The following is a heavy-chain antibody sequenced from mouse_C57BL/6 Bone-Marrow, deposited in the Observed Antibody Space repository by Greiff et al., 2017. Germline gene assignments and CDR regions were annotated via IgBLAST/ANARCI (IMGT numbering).Heavy chain of an antibody. CDR2: IDPSDSYT. D-gene: IGHD1-1*01. CDR3: ADYYGSSYPYWYFDV. J-gene: IGHJ1*03. Sequence: QVQLKQPGAELVKPGASVKLSCKASGYTFTSYWMQWVKQRPGQGLEWIGEIDPSDSYTNYNQKFKGKATLTVDTSSSTAYMQLSSLTSEDSAVYYCADYYGSSYPYWYFDVWGTGTTVTVSS. V-gene: IGHV1-50*01. CDR1: GYTFTSYW.